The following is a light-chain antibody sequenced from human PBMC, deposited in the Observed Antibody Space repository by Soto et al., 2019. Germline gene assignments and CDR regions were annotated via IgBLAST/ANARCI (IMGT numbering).Light chain of an antibody. CDR1: QSISSW. V-gene: IGKV1-5*01. CDR3: QQYNSYSWT. Sequence: DIQMTQSPSTLSASVEDRVTITCRASQSISSWLAWYQQKPGKAPKLLIYDASSLESGVPSRFSGGGSGTEFTLTISSLQPDDFATYYCQQYNSYSWTFGQGTKVDIK. J-gene: IGKJ1*01. CDR2: DAS.